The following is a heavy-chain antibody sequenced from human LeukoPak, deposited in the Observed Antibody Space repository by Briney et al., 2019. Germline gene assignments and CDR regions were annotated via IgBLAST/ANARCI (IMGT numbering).Heavy chain of an antibody. V-gene: IGHV3-7*01. J-gene: IGHJ4*02. CDR2: IKQNGSDK. CDR3: ARVLPVASRDY. D-gene: IGHD2-2*01. CDR1: GFTFSTYW. Sequence: GGSLRLSCAASGFTFSTYWMSWVRQAPGKGLEWVANIKQNGSDKFYVDSVKGRFTISRDNAKNSMYLQMNSLRAEDTAVYYCARVLPVASRDYWGQGTLVTVSS.